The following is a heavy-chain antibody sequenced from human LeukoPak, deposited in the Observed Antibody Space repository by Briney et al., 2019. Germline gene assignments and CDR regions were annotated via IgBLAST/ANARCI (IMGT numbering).Heavy chain of an antibody. CDR1: GFTFSSYA. D-gene: IGHD2-2*01. V-gene: IGHV3-23*01. CDR3: AKFRPAATSPQSDY. Sequence: PGGSLRLSCAASGFTFSSYAMSWVRQAPGKGLEWVSAISGSGGSTYYADSVKDRFTISRDNSKNTLYLQMNSLRAEDTAVYYCAKFRPAATSPQSDYWGQGTLVTVSS. J-gene: IGHJ4*02. CDR2: ISGSGGST.